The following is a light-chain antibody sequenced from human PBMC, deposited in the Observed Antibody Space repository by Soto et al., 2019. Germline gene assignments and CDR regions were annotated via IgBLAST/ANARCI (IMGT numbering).Light chain of an antibody. CDR2: AAS. J-gene: IGKJ1*01. CDR3: QQTHTFPWT. V-gene: IGKV1-39*01. CDR1: QSIGSN. Sequence: DLRMTQSPSSLSASVRDRVTITCRASQSIGSNLTWYQQSPGRAPKLLVFAASSKSRGVPLRFDARGSGTDFSLTINSLQPEDVATYYCQQTHTFPWTFGQGTKVDVK.